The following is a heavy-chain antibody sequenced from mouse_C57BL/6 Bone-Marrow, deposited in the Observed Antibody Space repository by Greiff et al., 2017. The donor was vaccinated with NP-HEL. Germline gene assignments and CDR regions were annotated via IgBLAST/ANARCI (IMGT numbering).Heavy chain of an antibody. V-gene: IGHV1-59*01. CDR1: GYTFTSYW. CDR3: ARSPTGTWAY. J-gene: IGHJ3*01. Sequence: QVQLQQPGAELVRPGTSVKLSCKASGYTFTSYWMHWVKQRPGQGLEWIGVIDPSDSYTNYNQKFKGKATLTVDTSSSTAYMQLSSLTSEDSAVYYCARSPTGTWAYWGRGTLVTVSA. D-gene: IGHD4-1*02. CDR2: IDPSDSYT.